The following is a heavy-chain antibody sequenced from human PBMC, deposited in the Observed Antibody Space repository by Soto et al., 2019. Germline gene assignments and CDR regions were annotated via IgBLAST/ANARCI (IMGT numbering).Heavy chain of an antibody. Sequence: QLQLQESGPGLVKPSETLSLTCTVSGGSISSSSYYWGLIRQPPGKGLEWIGSIYYSWSTYYNPSLKSRDTIAVDTSKNQFSLKMSSVTAADTAVYYCESPITVELPHYWGQGTRVTVSS. CDR1: GGSISSSSYY. J-gene: IGHJ4*02. CDR2: IYYSWST. CDR3: ESPITVELPHY. V-gene: IGHV4-39*01. D-gene: IGHD1-7*01.